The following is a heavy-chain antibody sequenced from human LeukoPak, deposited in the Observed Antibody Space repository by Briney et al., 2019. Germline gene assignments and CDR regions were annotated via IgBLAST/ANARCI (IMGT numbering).Heavy chain of an antibody. J-gene: IGHJ4*02. D-gene: IGHD3-22*01. CDR3: AREGYDSSYYYYLDY. CDR2: IYYSGST. CDR1: GGSISSGDYY. V-gene: IGHV4-31*03. Sequence: PSQTLSLTCTVSGGSISSGDYYWSWIRQHPGKGLEWIGSIYYSGSTYYNPSLKSRVTISVDTPKSQFSLKLSSVTAADTAVCYCAREGYDSSYYYYLDYWGQGTLVTVSS.